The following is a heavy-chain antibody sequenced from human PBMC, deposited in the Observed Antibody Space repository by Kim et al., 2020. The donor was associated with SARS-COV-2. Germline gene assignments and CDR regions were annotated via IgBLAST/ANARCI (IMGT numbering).Heavy chain of an antibody. V-gene: IGHV4-34*01. CDR3: ARSMVRGVKGPFDP. J-gene: IGHJ5*02. CDR1: GGSFSGYY. D-gene: IGHD3-10*01. Sequence: SETLSLTCAVYGGSFSGYYWSWIRQPPGKGLEWIGEINHSGSTNYNPSLKSRVTISLYTSKNQFSLKLSSVTAADTAVYYCARSMVRGVKGPFDPWGREPWSPSPQ. CDR2: INHSGST.